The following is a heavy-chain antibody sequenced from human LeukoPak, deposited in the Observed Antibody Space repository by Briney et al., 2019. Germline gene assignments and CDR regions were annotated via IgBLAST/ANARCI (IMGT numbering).Heavy chain of an antibody. V-gene: IGHV3-21*01. CDR3: ARVMNDYGDYVFDY. CDR2: ITSSSSYI. J-gene: IGHJ4*02. CDR1: GFTVSSNY. D-gene: IGHD4-17*01. Sequence: GGSLRLSCAASGFTVSSNYMSWVRQAPGKGLEWVSSITSSSSYIYYADSVKGRFTISRDNAKNSLYLQMNSLRTEDTAVYSCARVMNDYGDYVFDYWGQGTLVTVSS.